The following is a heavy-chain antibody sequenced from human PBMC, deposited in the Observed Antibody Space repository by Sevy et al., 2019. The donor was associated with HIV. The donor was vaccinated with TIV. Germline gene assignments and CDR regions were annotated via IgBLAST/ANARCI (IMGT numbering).Heavy chain of an antibody. D-gene: IGHD3-22*01. V-gene: IGHV1-24*01. CDR3: AVTKDYYDSSGYPLDY. CDR1: GYTLTQFS. CDR2: FDPEDDET. Sequence: ASVKVFCKVSGYTLTQFSMHWVRQAPGKGLEWMATFDPEDDETIYAQRLQDRVTMTEDTSTDTAYMELSSLRSDDTAVYYCAVTKDYYDSSGYPLDYRGQGSLVTVSS. J-gene: IGHJ4*02.